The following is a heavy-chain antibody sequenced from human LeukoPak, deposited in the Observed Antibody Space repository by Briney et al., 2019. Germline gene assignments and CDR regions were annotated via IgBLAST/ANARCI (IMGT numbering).Heavy chain of an antibody. D-gene: IGHD2-15*01. CDR3: ARAGYCSGGSCYPYYYYYYMDV. V-gene: IGHV1-18*01. J-gene: IGHJ6*03. CDR1: GYTFTSYA. Sequence: ASVKVSCKASGYTFTSYAISWVRQAPGQGLEWMGWISGPIIDTNYAQRLQGRVTMTTDTSTSTAYMELRSLRSDDTAVYYCARAGYCSGGSCYPYYYYYYMDVWGKGTTVTVSS. CDR2: ISGPIIDT.